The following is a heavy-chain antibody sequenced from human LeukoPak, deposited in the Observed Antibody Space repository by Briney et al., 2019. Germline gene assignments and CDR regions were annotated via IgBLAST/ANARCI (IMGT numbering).Heavy chain of an antibody. CDR3: ARAVDTAMSRMVTPYYFDY. Sequence: GGSLRLSCAASGFTFSSYWMHWVRQAPGKGLVWVSRINSDGSSTSYADSVKGRFTISRDNAKNTLYLQMNSLRAEDTAVYYCARAVDTAMSRMVTPYYFDYWGQGTLVTVSS. D-gene: IGHD5-18*01. CDR1: GFTFSSYW. J-gene: IGHJ4*02. CDR2: INSDGSST. V-gene: IGHV3-74*01.